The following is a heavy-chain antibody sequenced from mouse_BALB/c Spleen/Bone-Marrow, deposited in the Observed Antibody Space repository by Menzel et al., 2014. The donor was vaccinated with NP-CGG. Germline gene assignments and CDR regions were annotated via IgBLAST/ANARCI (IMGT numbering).Heavy chain of an antibody. CDR2: IDPANGNT. V-gene: IGHV14-3*02. CDR3: TRGEEY. Sequence: EVQLQQSGAELVKPGASVKLSCTGSGFNIKDTFMHWVKQRPEQGLEWIGRIDPANGNTKYDPKFQGKATITADTSSNTAYLHLTSLTSEDTAVYYCTRGEEYWGQGTTLAVSS. CDR1: GFNIKDTF. J-gene: IGHJ2*01.